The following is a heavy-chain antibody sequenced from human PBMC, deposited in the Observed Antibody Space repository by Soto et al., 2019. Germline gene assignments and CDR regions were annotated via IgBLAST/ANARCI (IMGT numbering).Heavy chain of an antibody. J-gene: IGHJ4*02. CDR1: GGSISSYY. CDR2: IYYSGST. V-gene: IGHV4-59*01. D-gene: IGHD6-13*01. Sequence: SETLSLTCTVSGGSISSYYWSWIRQPPGKGLEWIGYIYYSGSTNYNPSLKSRVTISVDTSKNQFSLRRSSVTAADTAVYYCARAYSSSWYRYYFDYWGQGTLVTVSS. CDR3: ARAYSSSWYRYYFDY.